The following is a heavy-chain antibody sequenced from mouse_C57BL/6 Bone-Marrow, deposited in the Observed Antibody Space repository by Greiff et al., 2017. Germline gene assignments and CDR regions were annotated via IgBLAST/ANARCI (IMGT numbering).Heavy chain of an antibody. CDR1: GFSLTSYG. V-gene: IGHV2-2*01. D-gene: IGHD2-1*01. CDR2: IWSGGST. Sequence: QVQLQQSGPGLVQPSPCLSITCTVSGFSLTSYGVHWVRQSPGKGLEWLGVIWSGGSTDYNAAFISRLSISKDNSKSHVFFKMNSLQADDTAIYYCSSIYYGNPFAYWGQGTLVTVSA. J-gene: IGHJ3*01. CDR3: SSIYYGNPFAY.